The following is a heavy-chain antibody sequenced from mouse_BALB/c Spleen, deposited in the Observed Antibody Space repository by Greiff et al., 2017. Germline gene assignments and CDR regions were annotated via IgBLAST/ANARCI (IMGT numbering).Heavy chain of an antibody. V-gene: IGHV5-9-4*01. CDR3: ARDDYDVWYFDV. D-gene: IGHD2-4*01. CDR1: GFTFSSYA. J-gene: IGHJ1*01. CDR2: ISSGGSYT. Sequence: EVQGVESGGGLVKPGGSLKLSCAASGFTFSSYAMSWVRQSPEKRLEWVAEISSGGSYTYYPDTVTGRFTISRDNAKNTLYLEMSSLRSEDTAMYYCARDDYDVWYFDVWGAGTTVTVSS.